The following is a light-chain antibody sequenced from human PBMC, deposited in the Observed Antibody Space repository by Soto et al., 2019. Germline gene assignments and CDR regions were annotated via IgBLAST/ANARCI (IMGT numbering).Light chain of an antibody. CDR1: SSDVGSYNL. CDR3: CSYAGSSTFDVV. V-gene: IGLV2-23*03. Sequence: QSVLTQPASVSGSPGQSITISCTGTSSDVGSYNLVSWYQQHPGKAPKLTIYEGSRRPSGVSNRFSGSKSGNTASLTISGLQAEDEADYYCCSYAGSSTFDVVFGGGTQLTVL. CDR2: EGS. J-gene: IGLJ2*01.